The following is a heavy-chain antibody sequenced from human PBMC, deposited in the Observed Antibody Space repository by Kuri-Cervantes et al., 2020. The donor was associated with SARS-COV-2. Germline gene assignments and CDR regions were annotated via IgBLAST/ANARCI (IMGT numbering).Heavy chain of an antibody. D-gene: IGHD6-19*01. CDR2: IWYDGSNK. V-gene: IGHV3-33*08. CDR1: GFTFSSYG. J-gene: IGHJ6*02. Sequence: GESLKISCAASGFTFSSYGMHWARQAPGKGLEWVAVIWYDGSNKYYADSVKGRFTISRDNSKNTLYLQMNSLRAEDTAVYYCARDSMGSGWCYYYYYYGMDVWGQGTTVTVSS. CDR3: ARDSMGSGWCYYYYYYGMDV.